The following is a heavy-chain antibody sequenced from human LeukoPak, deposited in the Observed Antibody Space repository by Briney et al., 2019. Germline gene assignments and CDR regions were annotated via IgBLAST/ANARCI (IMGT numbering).Heavy chain of an antibody. V-gene: IGHV3-30*01. CDR3: ARDDCSGGSCYSSWFDP. J-gene: IGHJ5*02. CDR1: GFTFSSYA. CDR2: ISYDGSNK. D-gene: IGHD2-15*01. Sequence: GRSLRLSCAASGFTFSSYAMHWVRQAPGKGLEWVAVISYDGSNKYYADSVKGRFTISRDNSKNTLYLQMNSLRAEDTAVYYCARDDCSGGSCYSSWFDPWGQGTLVTVSS.